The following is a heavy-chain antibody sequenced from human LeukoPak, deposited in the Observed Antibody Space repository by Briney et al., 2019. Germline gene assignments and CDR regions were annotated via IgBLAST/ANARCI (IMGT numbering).Heavy chain of an antibody. V-gene: IGHV4-59*01. CDR2: IYNSGST. J-gene: IGHJ2*01. CDR1: GGSISSYY. CDR3: ARNAPGVSSSSVYWYFDL. Sequence: SETLSLTCTVSGGSISSYYWSWIRQPPGKGLEWIGYIYNSGSTNYNPSLKSRVTISVDTSKNQFSLTLNSVTAADTAVYYCARNAPGVSSSSVYWYFDLWGRGTLVTVYS. D-gene: IGHD6-13*01.